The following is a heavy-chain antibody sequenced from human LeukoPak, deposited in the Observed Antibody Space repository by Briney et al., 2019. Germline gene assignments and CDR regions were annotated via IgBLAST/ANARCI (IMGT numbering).Heavy chain of an antibody. CDR2: IWYDGSNK. J-gene: IGHJ4*02. V-gene: IGHV3-33*06. Sequence: PGGSLRLSCAASGFTFSSYWMSWVRQAPGKGLEWVAVIWYDGSNKYYADSVKGRFTISRDNSKNTLYLQMNSLRAEDTAVYYCAKDLRGIAAPTGFDYWGQGTLVTVSS. D-gene: IGHD6-6*01. CDR1: GFTFSSYW. CDR3: AKDLRGIAAPTGFDY.